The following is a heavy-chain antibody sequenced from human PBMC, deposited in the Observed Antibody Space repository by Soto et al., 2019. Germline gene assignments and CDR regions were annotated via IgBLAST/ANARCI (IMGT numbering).Heavy chain of an antibody. D-gene: IGHD6-13*01. J-gene: IGHJ6*02. CDR1: GYTFTSYD. CDR2: MNPNSGNT. Sequence: QVQLVQSGAEVKKPGASVKVSCKASGYTFTSYDIIWVRQATGQGLEWMGWMNPNSGNTGYAQKFQGRVTMTRNTSISTAYMQLSSLRAEDTAVYYCAGPIAAAGGSYYYGMDVWGQGTTVTVSS. CDR3: AGPIAAAGGSYYYGMDV. V-gene: IGHV1-8*01.